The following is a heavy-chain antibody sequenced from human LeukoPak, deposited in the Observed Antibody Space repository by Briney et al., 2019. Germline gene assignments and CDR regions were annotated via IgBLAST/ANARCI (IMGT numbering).Heavy chain of an antibody. D-gene: IGHD1-26*01. CDR1: GFSFNTYT. CDR3: ARIIGISGTYPTDY. V-gene: IGHV3-21*06. CDR2: ISSTSTYI. J-gene: IGHJ4*02. Sequence: PGGSLRLSCTASGFSFNTYTMNWVRQAPGKGLEWVSSISSTSTYIYYADSMKGRFIISRDNARNSLYLEMNSLRAEDTAVYYCARIIGISGTYPTDYWGQGTLVTVSS.